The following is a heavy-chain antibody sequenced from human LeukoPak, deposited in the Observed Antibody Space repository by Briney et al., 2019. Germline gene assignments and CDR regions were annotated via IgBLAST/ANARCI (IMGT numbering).Heavy chain of an antibody. CDR3: ASTFYGDSPPY. J-gene: IGHJ4*02. Sequence: GGSLRLSCAASGFTVSSNYMSWVRQAPGKGLEWVSVIYSGGSTYYADSVKGRFTISRDNSKNTLYLQMNSLRAEDTAVYYCASTFYGDSPPYWGQGTWPPSPQ. V-gene: IGHV3-66*01. CDR1: GFTVSSNY. CDR2: IYSGGST. D-gene: IGHD4-17*01.